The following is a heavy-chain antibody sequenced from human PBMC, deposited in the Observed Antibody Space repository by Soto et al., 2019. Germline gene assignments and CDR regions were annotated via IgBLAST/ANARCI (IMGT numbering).Heavy chain of an antibody. CDR3: ARGRLYDFWSGYRVGVYYYYGMDV. CDR1: GGSFSGYY. CDR2: INHSGST. V-gene: IGHV4-34*01. J-gene: IGHJ6*02. D-gene: IGHD3-3*01. Sequence: QVQLQQWGAGLLKPSETLSLTCAVYGGSFSGYYWSWIRQPPGKGLEWIGEINHSGSTNYNPSLKSRVTISVETSKNQFSLKLSSVTAADTAVYYCARGRLYDFWSGYRVGVYYYYGMDVWGQGTTVTVSS.